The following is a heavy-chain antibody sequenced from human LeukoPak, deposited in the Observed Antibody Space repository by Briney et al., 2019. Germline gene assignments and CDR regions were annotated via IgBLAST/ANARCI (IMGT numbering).Heavy chain of an antibody. D-gene: IGHD3-10*01. CDR2: ISSSGNTI. CDR3: ARARDKYYYGSGSIDY. Sequence: GGSLRLSCTASGFTFSNYAMSWVRQAPGKGLEWVSYISSSGNTIYYADSVKGRFTISRDSAKNSLYLQMNSLRAEDTAVYYCARARDKYYYGSGSIDYWGQGTLVTVSS. CDR1: GFTFSNYA. V-gene: IGHV3-48*04. J-gene: IGHJ4*02.